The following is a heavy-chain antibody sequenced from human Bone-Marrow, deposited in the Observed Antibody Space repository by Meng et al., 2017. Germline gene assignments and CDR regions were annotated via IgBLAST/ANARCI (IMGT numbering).Heavy chain of an antibody. CDR3: GRDQGRELINH. CDR1: GDSISSDIW. CDR2: GYHRGDT. J-gene: IGHJ4*02. D-gene: IGHD1-7*01. Sequence: QVQRQESGPGLVKPSWTLCLTCTVAGDSISSDIWWSWVRQPPGKGLEWFGEGYHRGDTNYNPSLQRRVEISVDNSKNQFYLSLFSVTAADTAVYYCGRDQGRELINHWGQGTLVTVSS. V-gene: IGHV4-4*02.